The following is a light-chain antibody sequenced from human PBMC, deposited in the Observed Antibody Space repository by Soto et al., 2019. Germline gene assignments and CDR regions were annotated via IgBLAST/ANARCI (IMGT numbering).Light chain of an antibody. V-gene: IGKV3D-7*01. J-gene: IGKJ4*01. CDR3: QQDYNLPLT. CDR2: GAS. CDR1: QSVSSSY. Sequence: PGERVTLSGRASQSVSSSYLTWYQQKPCQAPRLLIYGASTRATGIPARFSGSGSGTDFTLTISSLQPEDFAVYYCQQDYNLPLTFGGGTKVDIK.